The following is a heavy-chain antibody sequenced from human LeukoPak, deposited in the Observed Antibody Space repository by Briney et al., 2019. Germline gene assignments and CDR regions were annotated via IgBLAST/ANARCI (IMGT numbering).Heavy chain of an antibody. V-gene: IGHV5-51*01. D-gene: IGHD1-1*01. CDR1: GYSFTNYW. CDR3: ARQMAPTAYPWYFHH. Sequence: GESLKISCKGSGYSFTNYWIGWVRQMPGKGLEWMGIIYPGDSDTKYSPSFQGQVTISADKSISTAFLQWGSLKASDSAMYYCARQMAPTAYPWYFHHWGQGTLVTVSS. J-gene: IGHJ1*01. CDR2: IYPGDSDT.